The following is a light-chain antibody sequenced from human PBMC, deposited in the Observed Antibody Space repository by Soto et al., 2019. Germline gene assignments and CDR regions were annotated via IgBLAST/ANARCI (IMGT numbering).Light chain of an antibody. J-gene: IGLJ2*01. CDR3: SSYTSSSHVV. CDR1: SSDFGGYNY. CDR2: DVS. Sequence: QSALTQPASVSGSPGQSITISCTGTSSDFGGYNYVSWYQQHPGKAPKLIIYDVSIRPSGVSNRLSGSKSGNTASLTISGLQAEDEADYYCSSYTSSSHVVFGGGTKLTVL. V-gene: IGLV2-14*03.